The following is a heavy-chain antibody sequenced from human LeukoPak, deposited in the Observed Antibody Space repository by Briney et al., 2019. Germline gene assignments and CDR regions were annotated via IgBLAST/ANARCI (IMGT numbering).Heavy chain of an antibody. J-gene: IGHJ4*02. CDR2: IDHSGST. Sequence: SETLSLTCAVYGGSFSGYYWSWIRQPPGKGLEWIGEIDHSGSTNYNPSLKSRVTISVDTSKNQFSLKLSSVTAADTAVYYCARGPVYCSSTSCPSDYWGQGTLVTVSS. CDR3: ARGPVYCSSTSCPSDY. D-gene: IGHD2-2*01. V-gene: IGHV4-34*01. CDR1: GGSFSGYY.